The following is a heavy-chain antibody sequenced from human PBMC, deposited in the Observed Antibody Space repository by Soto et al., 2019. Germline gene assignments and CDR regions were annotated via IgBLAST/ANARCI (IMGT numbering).Heavy chain of an antibody. CDR1: GGSFSGYY. J-gene: IGHJ4*02. CDR3: ARGQKGYSSSWYAD. Sequence: QVQLQQWGAGLLKPSETLSLTCAVYGGSFSGYYWSWIRQPPGKGLEWIGEINHVGGTNYNPSLKSRLTISVDTSKNQFSLKVNSVTAADTAVYYCARGQKGYSSSWYADWGQGTPVTVSS. D-gene: IGHD6-13*01. CDR2: INHVGGT. V-gene: IGHV4-34*01.